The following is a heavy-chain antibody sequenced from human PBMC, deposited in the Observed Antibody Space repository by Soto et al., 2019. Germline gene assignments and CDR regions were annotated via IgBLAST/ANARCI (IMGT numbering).Heavy chain of an antibody. J-gene: IGHJ4*02. CDR3: ARGGSRSSWREMIDY. V-gene: IGHV4-34*01. CDR1: GGSFSGYY. CDR2: INHSGST. Sequence: QVQLQQWGAGMLKPSETLSLTCDVYGGSFSGYYWSWIRQPPGKGLEWIGEINHSGSTNYSPSLKSRVSMSVDTSKNQISLKMSSVTAADTATYYCARGGSRSSWREMIDYWGQGTLVTVSS. D-gene: IGHD3-3*01.